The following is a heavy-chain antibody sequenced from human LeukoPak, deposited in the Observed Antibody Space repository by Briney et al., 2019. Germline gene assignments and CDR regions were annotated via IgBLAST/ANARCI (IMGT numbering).Heavy chain of an antibody. Sequence: PSETLSLTCTVSGGSISDYYWTWIRQSPGTGLEWIGYMDYSGSTAYNPSLKSRVTISVDTSKNQFSLKLSSVTAADTAVYYCARGVRFLEWPTAFDPWGQGTLVTVSS. CDR2: MDYSGST. J-gene: IGHJ5*02. CDR3: ARGVRFLEWPTAFDP. D-gene: IGHD3-3*01. CDR1: GGSISDYY. V-gene: IGHV4-59*01.